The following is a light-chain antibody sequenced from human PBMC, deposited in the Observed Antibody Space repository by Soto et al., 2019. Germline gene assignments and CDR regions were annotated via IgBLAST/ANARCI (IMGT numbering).Light chain of an antibody. V-gene: IGKV3-20*01. J-gene: IGKJ1*01. CDR2: GAS. Sequence: EIVLTQSPGTLSLSPGERATLSCRASQSVSSSFLAWYQQKPGQAPKVLIYGASSRATGIPDRFSGSGSGTDFTLTISSLEPEDFAVYCCQQYDSSPWTFGQGTRVEIK. CDR1: QSVSSSF. CDR3: QQYDSSPWT.